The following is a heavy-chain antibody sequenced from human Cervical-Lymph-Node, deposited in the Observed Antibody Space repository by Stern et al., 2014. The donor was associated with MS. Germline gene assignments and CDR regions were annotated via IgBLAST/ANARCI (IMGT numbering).Heavy chain of an antibody. Sequence: ESGPALVKPTQTLTLTCTFSGFSLNTTGMRVSWVRQPPGKALEWLARIDWDDDKFYRTPLKTRLSISKDASKNQVVLIMTDMDPSDTATYYCARIGSGYRDYWGQGTLVTVSS. J-gene: IGHJ4*02. CDR2: IDWDDDK. D-gene: IGHD5-12*01. V-gene: IGHV2-70*04. CDR3: ARIGSGYRDY. CDR1: GFSLNTTGMR.